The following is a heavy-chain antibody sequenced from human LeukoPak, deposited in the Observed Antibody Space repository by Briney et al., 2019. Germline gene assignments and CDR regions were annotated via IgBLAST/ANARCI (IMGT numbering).Heavy chain of an antibody. CDR2: ISYDGSNK. D-gene: IGHD1-26*01. V-gene: IGHV3-30-3*01. J-gene: IGHJ4*02. Sequence: PGRSLRLSCAASGFTFSSYAVHWVRQAPGKGLEWVAVISYDGSNKYYADSVKGRFTISRDNSKNTLYLQMNSLRAEDTAVYYCARVEMGYWGQGTLVTVSS. CDR1: GFTFSSYA. CDR3: ARVEMGY.